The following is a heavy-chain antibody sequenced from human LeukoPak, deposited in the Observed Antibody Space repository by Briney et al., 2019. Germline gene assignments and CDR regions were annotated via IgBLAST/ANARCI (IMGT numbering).Heavy chain of an antibody. CDR2: ISPSGGRI. Sequence: ASVKVSCKASGYTFTNYYMHWVRQAPGQGLEWMGIISPSGGRISYAQKFQGRVTMTRGMSTSTVYMELSSLRSEDTAVYYCAREGLGYCTNGVCTNWFDPWGQGCLVTVSS. D-gene: IGHD2-8*01. CDR1: GYTFTNYY. CDR3: AREGLGYCTNGVCTNWFDP. J-gene: IGHJ5*02. V-gene: IGHV1-46*01.